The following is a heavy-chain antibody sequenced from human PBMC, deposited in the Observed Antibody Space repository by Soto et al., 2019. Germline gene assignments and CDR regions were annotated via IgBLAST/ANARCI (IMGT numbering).Heavy chain of an antibody. CDR1: GFTFSSYW. D-gene: IGHD1-26*01. J-gene: IGHJ4*02. V-gene: IGHV3-74*01. CDR2: INNDGSSR. CDR3: SRDATTGYSAAGDY. Sequence: PGGSLRLSCAASGFTFSSYWMHWVRQSPGKGLMWVSRINNDGSSRSYADSVKGRFTTSRDNAKNTLYLQVNSLRAEDTAVYYCSRDATTGYSAAGDYWGQGTLVTVSS.